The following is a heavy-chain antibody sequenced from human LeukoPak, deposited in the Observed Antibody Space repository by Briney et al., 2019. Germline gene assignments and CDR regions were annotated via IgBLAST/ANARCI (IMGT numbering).Heavy chain of an antibody. CDR3: ARGLAAAGIRWFDP. J-gene: IGHJ5*02. V-gene: IGHV1-2*02. CDR1: GYTFTGYY. D-gene: IGHD6-13*01. Sequence: ASVKVSCKASGYTFTGYYMHWVRQAPGQGLEWMGWINPNSGGTNYAQKFQGRVTMTRDTSISTAYVELSRLRSDDTAVYYCARGLAAAGIRWFDPWGQGTLVTVSS. CDR2: INPNSGGT.